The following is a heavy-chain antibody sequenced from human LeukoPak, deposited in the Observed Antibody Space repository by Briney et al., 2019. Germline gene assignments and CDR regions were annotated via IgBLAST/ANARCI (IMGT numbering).Heavy chain of an antibody. D-gene: IGHD6-6*01. J-gene: IGHJ4*02. Sequence: GESLKISCKGSGYSFASYWIAWVRQMPGKGLEWMGRIDPSDSYTNYSPSFQGHVTISADKSISTAYLQWSSLKASDTAMYYCASHIATRPLWGQGTLVTVSS. CDR1: GYSFASYW. V-gene: IGHV5-10-1*01. CDR3: ASHIATRPL. CDR2: IDPSDSYT.